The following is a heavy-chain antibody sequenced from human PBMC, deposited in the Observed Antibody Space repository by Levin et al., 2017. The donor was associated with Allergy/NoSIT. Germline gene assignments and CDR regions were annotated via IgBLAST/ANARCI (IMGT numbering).Heavy chain of an antibody. J-gene: IGHJ5*02. V-gene: IGHV6-1*01. CDR1: GDSVSSNSGA. D-gene: IGHD2-2*01. Sequence: MPSETLSLTCAISGDSVSSNSGAWNWIRQSPSRGLEWLGRTYYRSKWYNDYAFSVKSRITINPDTSKNQFSLQLNSVTPEDTAVYYCAREYCGSTSCYDNWFDPWGQGTLVTVSS. CDR3: AREYCGSTSCYDNWFDP. CDR2: TYYRSKWYN.